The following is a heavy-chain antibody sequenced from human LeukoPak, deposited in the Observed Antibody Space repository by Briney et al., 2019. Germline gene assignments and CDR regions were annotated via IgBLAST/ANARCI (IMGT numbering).Heavy chain of an antibody. Sequence: SETLSLTCTVSGGSISSGDSYWIWIRQPPGKGLEWIGYIYYRGTTYYNPSLKSRVTISVDTSRNQFSLKRSSVTAADTALYYCARGISGSYWSVDSWGQGTLVTVSS. V-gene: IGHV4-30-4*08. CDR1: GGSISSGDSY. D-gene: IGHD1-26*01. CDR2: IYYRGTT. J-gene: IGHJ4*02. CDR3: ARGISGSYWSVDS.